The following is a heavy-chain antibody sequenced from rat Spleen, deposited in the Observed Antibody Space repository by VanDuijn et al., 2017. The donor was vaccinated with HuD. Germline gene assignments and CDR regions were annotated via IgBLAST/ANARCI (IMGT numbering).Heavy chain of an antibody. CDR3: ARDENGYVNLWFAY. CDR1: GFTFSNYG. D-gene: IGHD2-3*01. J-gene: IGHJ3*01. Sequence: EVKLVESGGGLVQPGNSLTLSCVASGFTFSNYGMHWIRQAPKKGLEWIAMIYYDSSKMYYADTVKGRFTISRDNSKNTLYLEMNSLQTEDTATYYCARDENGYVNLWFAYWGQGTLVTVSS. V-gene: IGHV5-54*01. CDR2: IYYDSSKM.